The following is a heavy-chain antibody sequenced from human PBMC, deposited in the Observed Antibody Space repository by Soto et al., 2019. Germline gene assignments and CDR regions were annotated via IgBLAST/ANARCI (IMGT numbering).Heavy chain of an antibody. Sequence: PSETLSLTCTVSGGSISSGDYYWSWIRQPPGKGLEWIGYIYYSGIISYNPSLKSRLTISIDPSKNQFSLHLTSVTAADTAVYFCARESDTWFDPWGPGTLVTVSS. V-gene: IGHV4-30-4*01. CDR3: ARESDTWFDP. CDR2: IYYSGII. J-gene: IGHJ5*02. CDR1: GGSISSGDYY.